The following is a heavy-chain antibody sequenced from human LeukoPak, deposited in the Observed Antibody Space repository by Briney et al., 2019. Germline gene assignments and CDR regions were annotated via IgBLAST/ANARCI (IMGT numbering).Heavy chain of an antibody. D-gene: IGHD2-2*01. CDR3: ARTRAPSNGRVLYYMDV. J-gene: IGHJ6*03. CDR2: INTDGSVT. CDR1: GFTFNAHW. Sequence: PGGSLRLSCAASGFTFNAHWMHWVRQTPEKGLVWVSRINTDGSVTNYADSVKGRFTISRDNAKDTLYLQMNSLRAEDTAVYYCARTRAPSNGRVLYYMDVWGKGTTVTVSS. V-gene: IGHV3-74*01.